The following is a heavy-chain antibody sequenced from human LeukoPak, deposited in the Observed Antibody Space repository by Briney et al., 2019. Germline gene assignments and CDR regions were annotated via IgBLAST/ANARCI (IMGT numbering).Heavy chain of an antibody. D-gene: IGHD6-19*01. J-gene: IGHJ4*02. CDR1: GGSISSHY. V-gene: IGHV4-59*11. CDR2: IYYSGNT. Sequence: SETLSLTCTVSGGSISSHYWSWVRQPPGKGLEWIGYIYYSGNTSYNPSLKSRVTISVDTSKNQFSLNLTSVTAADTAVYYCARGSGWYYYWGQGTLVTVSS. CDR3: ARGSGWYYY.